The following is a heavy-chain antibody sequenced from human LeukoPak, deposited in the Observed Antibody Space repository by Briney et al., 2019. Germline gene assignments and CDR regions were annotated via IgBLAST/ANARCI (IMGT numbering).Heavy chain of an antibody. Sequence: TSQTLSLTCTVSGGSISRGGYYWSWIRQHTGTGLEWIGYIYHSGSTYYNPSLKSRVTISVDTSKNQFSLKLTSVTAADTAVYYCARERDFYGSGTYRDFDYWGQGTLVTVSS. CDR3: ARERDFYGSGTYRDFDY. V-gene: IGHV4-31*03. J-gene: IGHJ4*02. CDR2: IYHSGST. D-gene: IGHD3-10*01. CDR1: GGSISRGGYY.